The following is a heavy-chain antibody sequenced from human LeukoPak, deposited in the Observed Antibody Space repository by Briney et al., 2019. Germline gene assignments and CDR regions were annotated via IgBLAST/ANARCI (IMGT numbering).Heavy chain of an antibody. V-gene: IGHV4-61*02. D-gene: IGHD3-10*01. CDR1: GDSISSGTYY. CDR2: IHTSGST. J-gene: IGHJ4*02. CDR3: ARGPASTELWLDYFDY. Sequence: SETLSLTCTVSGDSISSGTYYWSWLRQPAGKGLEWIERIHTSGSTNYNPSLKSRVTISLDTSKNQFSLKVTSVTAADTAVYYCARGPASTELWLDYFDYWGQGTLVTVSS.